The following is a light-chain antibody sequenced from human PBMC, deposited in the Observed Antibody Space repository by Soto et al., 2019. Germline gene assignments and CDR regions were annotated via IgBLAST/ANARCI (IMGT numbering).Light chain of an antibody. V-gene: IGKV3D-15*03. CDR1: QTISSD. CDR3: QHYNNFPPYT. CDR2: GAS. Sequence: EIVMTQSPATLSVSPGERATLSCRASQTISSDLAWYQHKPGQTPKLVIFGASNRAAGIPARFSGSGSGTEFTLTISILQSEDFAVYYCQHYNNFPPYTFCQGTKLEIK. J-gene: IGKJ2*01.